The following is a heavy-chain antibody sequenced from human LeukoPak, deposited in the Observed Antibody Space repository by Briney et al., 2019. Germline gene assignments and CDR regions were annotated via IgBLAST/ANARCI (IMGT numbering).Heavy chain of an antibody. CDR3: ARVKGYCSSTSCSYYYYYMDV. CDR2: MNPNSGNT. V-gene: IGHV1-8*03. D-gene: IGHD2-2*01. J-gene: IGHJ6*03. Sequence: ASVKVSCKASGYTFTSYDINWVRQATGQGLEWMGWMNPNSGNTGYAQKFQGRVTITRNTSISTAYMELSSLRSEDTAVYYCARVKGYCSSTSCSYYYYYMDVWGKGTTVTVSS. CDR1: GYTFTSYD.